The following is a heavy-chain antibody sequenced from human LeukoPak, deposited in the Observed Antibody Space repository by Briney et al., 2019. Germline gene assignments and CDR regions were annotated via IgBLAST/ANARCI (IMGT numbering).Heavy chain of an antibody. D-gene: IGHD3-22*01. J-gene: IGHJ4*02. CDR2: IIPIFGTA. CDR1: GGTFSSYA. V-gene: IGHV1-69*13. Sequence: GASVKVSCKASGGTFSSYAISWVRQAPGQGLEWMGGIIPIFGTANYAQKFQGRVTITADESTSTAYMELSSLRSEDTAVYYCASHYYDSSGYYPFDYWGQGTLVTVSS. CDR3: ASHYYDSSGYYPFDY.